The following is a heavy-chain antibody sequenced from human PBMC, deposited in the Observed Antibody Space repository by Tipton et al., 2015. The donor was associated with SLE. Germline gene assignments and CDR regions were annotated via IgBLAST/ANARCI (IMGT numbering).Heavy chain of an antibody. J-gene: IGHJ5*02. D-gene: IGHD1-1*01. CDR1: GGFISSYY. CDR2: IYNSGST. V-gene: IGHV4-4*07. CDR3: ARGQHQLGRFDP. Sequence: GLVKPSETLSLTCTVSGGFISSYYWSWIRQPAGKGLEWIGRIYNSGSTNYNPSLKSRVTMSVDTSKNQFSLKLSSVTAADTAVYYCARGQHQLGRFDPWGQGTLVTVSS.